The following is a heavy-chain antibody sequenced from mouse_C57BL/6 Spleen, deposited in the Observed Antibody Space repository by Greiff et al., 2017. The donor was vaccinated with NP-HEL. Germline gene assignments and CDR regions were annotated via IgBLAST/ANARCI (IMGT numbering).Heavy chain of an antibody. CDR1: GYTFTSYW. CDR2: IYPGSGST. D-gene: IGHD1-1*01. V-gene: IGHV1-55*01. Sequence: QVQLQQPGAELVKPGASVKMSCKASGYTFTSYWITWVKQRPGQGLEWIRDIYPGSGSTNYNEKFKSKATLTVDTSSSTAYMQLSSLTSEDSAVYYCAGGLDYYGSSYDFDYWGQGTTLTVSS. CDR3: AGGLDYYGSSYDFDY. J-gene: IGHJ2*01.